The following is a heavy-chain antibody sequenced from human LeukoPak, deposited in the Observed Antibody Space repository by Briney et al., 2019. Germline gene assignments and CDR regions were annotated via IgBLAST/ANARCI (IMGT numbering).Heavy chain of an antibody. CDR3: GRDPNGDYVGAFDF. D-gene: IGHD4-17*01. CDR2: IRGSGDGT. V-gene: IGHV3-23*01. J-gene: IGHJ3*01. Sequence: GRSLRLSCAASGFTFDDYAMTWVRQAPGKGLEWVSSIRGSGDGTSYADSVKGRFTMSRDNSKNTLYLQMNSLRAEDTAIYYCGRDPNGDYVGAFDFWGQGTLVTVSS. CDR1: GFTFDDYA.